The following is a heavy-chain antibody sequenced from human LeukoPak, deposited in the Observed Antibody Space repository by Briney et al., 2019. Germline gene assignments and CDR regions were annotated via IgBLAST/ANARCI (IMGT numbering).Heavy chain of an antibody. CDR2: ISSSSSYI. V-gene: IGHV3-21*01. CDR3: ARGRDGSGSYSDAFDI. J-gene: IGHJ3*02. D-gene: IGHD3-10*01. CDR1: GFTFSSYS. Sequence: PGGPLRLSCAASGFTFSSYSMNWVRQAPEKGLEWVSSISSSSSYIYYADSVKGRFTISRDNAKNSLYLQMNSLRAEDTAVYYCARGRDGSGSYSDAFDIWGQGTMVTVSS.